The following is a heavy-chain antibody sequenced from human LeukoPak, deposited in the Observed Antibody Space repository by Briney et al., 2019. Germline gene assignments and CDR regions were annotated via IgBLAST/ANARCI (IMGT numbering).Heavy chain of an antibody. CDR2: INHSGST. Sequence: SETLSLTCAVYGGSFSGYYWSWIRQPPGKGLEWIGEINHSGSTNYNPSLKSRVIISVDTSKNQLSLKLSSVTAADTAVYYCARRRVVVVAATVPSLKRYWYFDLWGRGTLVTVSS. J-gene: IGHJ2*01. D-gene: IGHD2-15*01. CDR1: GGSFSGYY. V-gene: IGHV4-34*01. CDR3: ARRRVVVVAATVPSLKRYWYFDL.